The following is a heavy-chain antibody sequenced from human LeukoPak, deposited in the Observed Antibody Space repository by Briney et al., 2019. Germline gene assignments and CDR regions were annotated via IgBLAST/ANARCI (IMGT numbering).Heavy chain of an antibody. CDR3: ARDTRAAAGTIGYYYYYMDV. V-gene: IGHV1-18*01. D-gene: IGHD6-13*01. Sequence: ASVKVSCKASGYIFTNFGISWVRQARGQGLEWMGWISGYNGNTKYVQKFQGRVTMTRDMSTSTVYMELSSLRSEDTAVYYCARDTRAAAGTIGYYYYYMDVWGKGTTVTVSS. CDR2: ISGYNGNT. CDR1: GYIFTNFG. J-gene: IGHJ6*03.